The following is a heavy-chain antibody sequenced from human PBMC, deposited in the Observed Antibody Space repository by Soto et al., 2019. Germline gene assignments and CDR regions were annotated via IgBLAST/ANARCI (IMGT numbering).Heavy chain of an antibody. J-gene: IGHJ6*02. CDR2: ISSSSSYT. CDR3: AKVHQNVLLWFGELFYGMDV. CDR1: GFTFSDYY. D-gene: IGHD3-10*01. Sequence: PGGSLRLSCAASGFTFSDYYMSWIRQAPGKGLEWVSYISSSSSYTNYADSVKGRFTISRDNAKNSLYLQMNSLRAEDTAVYYCAKVHQNVLLWFGELFYGMDVWGQGTTVTVSS. V-gene: IGHV3-11*05.